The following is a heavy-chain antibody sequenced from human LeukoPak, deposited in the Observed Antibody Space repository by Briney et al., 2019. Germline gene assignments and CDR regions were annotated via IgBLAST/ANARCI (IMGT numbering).Heavy chain of an antibody. CDR3: AKGGKDYYYYMDV. J-gene: IGHJ6*03. CDR1: RLTASSYG. V-gene: IGHV3-23*01. D-gene: IGHD3-10*01. CDR2: ISANSATT. Sequence: GGSLRLSCEASRLTASSYGMNWVRQAPGKGLEWVAAISANSATTYYADSVKGRFTISRDNSENTLFLQMNSLRAEDTAVYYCAKGGKDYYYYMDVWGKGTTVSISS.